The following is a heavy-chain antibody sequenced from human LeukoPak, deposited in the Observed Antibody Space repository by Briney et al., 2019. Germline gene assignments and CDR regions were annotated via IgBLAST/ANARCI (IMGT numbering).Heavy chain of an antibody. CDR2: IYHSGNT. Sequence: SETLSLTCIVSAYSINNGYFWGWIRQPPGKGLEWIGNIYHSGNTYYNPSLESRVTISLDTSRNQFSLKLSSVTAADTAVYYCARAAGDSPPYYYYMDVWGKGTTVTVSS. CDR1: AYSINNGYF. CDR3: ARAAGDSPPYYYYMDV. D-gene: IGHD3-10*01. V-gene: IGHV4-38-2*02. J-gene: IGHJ6*03.